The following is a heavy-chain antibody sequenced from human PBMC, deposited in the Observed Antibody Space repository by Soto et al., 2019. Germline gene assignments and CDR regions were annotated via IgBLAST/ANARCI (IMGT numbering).Heavy chain of an antibody. J-gene: IGHJ3*02. CDR3: ARDTNPKLGLDAFDI. Sequence: GGSLRLSCAASGFTFSSYSMNWVRQAPGKGLEWVSSISSSSSYIYYADSVKGRFTISRDNAKNSLYLQMNSLRAEDTAVYYCARDTNPKLGLDAFDIWGQGTMVTVSS. D-gene: IGHD7-27*01. CDR2: ISSSSSYI. CDR1: GFTFSSYS. V-gene: IGHV3-21*01.